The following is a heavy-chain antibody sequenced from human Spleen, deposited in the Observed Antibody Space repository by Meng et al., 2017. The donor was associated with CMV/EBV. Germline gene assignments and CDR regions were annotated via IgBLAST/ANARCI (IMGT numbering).Heavy chain of an antibody. CDR2: INHSGST. D-gene: IGHD6-6*01. CDR1: GSTISSGNY. CDR3: SSDRIAARFYYYYGLDV. Sequence: SETLSLTCTVSGSTISSGNYRGWLRQPPGRGLEWFGSINHSGSTYYNPSLKSRVTISVDKSKNQFSLQLNTVTAADTAVYYCSSDRIAARFYYYYGLDVWGQGTTVTVSS. V-gene: IGHV4-38-2*02. J-gene: IGHJ6*02.